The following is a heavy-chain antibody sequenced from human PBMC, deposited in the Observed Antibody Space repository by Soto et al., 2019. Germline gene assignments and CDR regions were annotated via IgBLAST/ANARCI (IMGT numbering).Heavy chain of an antibody. CDR1: GGTFSSYA. D-gene: IGHD3-22*01. J-gene: IGHJ5*02. CDR3: AREELEKYDSSGASWFDP. Sequence: QVQLVQSGAEVKKPGSSVKVSCKASGGTFSSYAISWVRQAPGQGLEWMGGIIPIFGTANYAQKFQGRVTITADKSTSTAYMELSSRRYEDTAVYDCAREELEKYDSSGASWFDPWGQGTLVTVSS. CDR2: IIPIFGTA. V-gene: IGHV1-69*06.